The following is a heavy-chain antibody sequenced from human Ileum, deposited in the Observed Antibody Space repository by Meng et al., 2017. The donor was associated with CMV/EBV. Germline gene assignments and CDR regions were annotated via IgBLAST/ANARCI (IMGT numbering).Heavy chain of an antibody. CDR2: IRYDGSDK. Sequence: GGSLRLSCAAPGFTFPRYGMHWVRQAPGKGLEWVAFIRYDGSDKYYADSVKGRFTISRDNSKDTLYLQMSGLRAEDRALYYCAKDYDYSNPYYFDSWGQGTLVTVSS. CDR3: AKDYDYSNPYYFDS. J-gene: IGHJ4*02. V-gene: IGHV3-30*02. D-gene: IGHD4-11*01. CDR1: GFTFPRYG.